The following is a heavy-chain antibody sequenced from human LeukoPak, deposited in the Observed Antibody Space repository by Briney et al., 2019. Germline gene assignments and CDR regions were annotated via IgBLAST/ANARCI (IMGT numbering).Heavy chain of an antibody. D-gene: IGHD3-16*01. V-gene: IGHV4-30-2*06. Sequence: SETLSLTCSVSGGSISSGGYYWSWIRQSSGKGLEWIGNIYPGGSTYYNPSLKSRVTVSVDRSKNQFSLTMNSVTAADTAVYYCVVWDDYWGQGTLVTVSS. CDR2: IYPGGST. J-gene: IGHJ4*02. CDR1: GGSISSGGYY. CDR3: VVWDDY.